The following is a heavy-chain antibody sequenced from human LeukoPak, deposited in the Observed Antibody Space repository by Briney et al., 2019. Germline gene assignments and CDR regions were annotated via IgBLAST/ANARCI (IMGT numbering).Heavy chain of an antibody. Sequence: GGSLRLSCAASGFTFDDYNMAWVRQPPGKGLEWVSGIKWNGATTGYADSVKGRFTISRDNSQNTLYVQMNSLRAEDTAVYYCAREHQGISIFGVVDYWGQGTLVTVSS. D-gene: IGHD3-3*01. CDR2: IKWNGATT. V-gene: IGHV3-20*04. CDR3: AREHQGISIFGVVDY. J-gene: IGHJ4*02. CDR1: GFTFDDYN.